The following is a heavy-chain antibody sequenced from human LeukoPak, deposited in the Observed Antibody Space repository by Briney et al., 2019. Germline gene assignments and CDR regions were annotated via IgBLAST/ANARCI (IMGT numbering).Heavy chain of an antibody. CDR2: SSAYNGNT. D-gene: IGHD1-1*01. V-gene: IGHV1-18*01. Sequence: ASVKVSCKASGYTFTSSGISWVRQAPGQGLEWMGWSSAYNGNTNYAQKLQGRVTMTTDTSTSTAYIELRSLRSDDTAVYYCARHKTGRTWDDAFDIWGQGTMVTVSS. J-gene: IGHJ3*02. CDR1: GYTFTSSG. CDR3: ARHKTGRTWDDAFDI.